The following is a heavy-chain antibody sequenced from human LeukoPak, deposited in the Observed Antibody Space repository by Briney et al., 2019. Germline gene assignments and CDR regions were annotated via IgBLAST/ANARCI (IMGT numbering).Heavy chain of an antibody. V-gene: IGHV3-23*01. CDR1: GFTFSSYA. CDR3: AKDPHAYYYDSSGSTDY. CDR2: ISGSGGST. J-gene: IGHJ4*02. D-gene: IGHD3-22*01. Sequence: GGSLRLSCAASGFTFSSYAMSWVRQAPGKGLEWVSAISGSGGSTYYADSVKGRFTISRDNSKNTLYLQMNSLRAEDTAVYYCAKDPHAYYYDSSGSTDYWGQGTLVTVSS.